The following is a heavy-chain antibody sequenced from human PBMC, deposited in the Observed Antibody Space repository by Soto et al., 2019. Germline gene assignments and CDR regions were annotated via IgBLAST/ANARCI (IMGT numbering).Heavy chain of an antibody. Sequence: PSETLSLTCTVSGGSISSSSYYWGWIRQPPGKGLEWIGSIYYSGSTYYNPSLKSRVTISVDTSKNQFSLKLSSVTAADTAVYYCARVWGYSYGLASDIWGQGTMVTVSS. J-gene: IGHJ3*02. CDR3: ARVWGYSYGLASDI. CDR1: GGSISSSSYY. D-gene: IGHD5-18*01. V-gene: IGHV4-39*07. CDR2: IYYSGST.